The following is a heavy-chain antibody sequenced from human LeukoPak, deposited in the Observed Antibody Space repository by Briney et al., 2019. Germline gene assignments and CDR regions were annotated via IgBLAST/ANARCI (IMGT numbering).Heavy chain of an antibody. J-gene: IGHJ5*02. CDR3: ASDASGYFWFDP. CDR1: GLTFSDYY. D-gene: IGHD5-12*01. Sequence: GGSLRLSCAASGLTFSDYYMNWIRQTPGKGLEWLSYISSRGDTMFYADSVRGRFTISRDNAKNSLYLQMNSLRADDTAVYYCASDASGYFWFDPWGQGTLVTVSS. V-gene: IGHV3-11*01. CDR2: ISSRGDTM.